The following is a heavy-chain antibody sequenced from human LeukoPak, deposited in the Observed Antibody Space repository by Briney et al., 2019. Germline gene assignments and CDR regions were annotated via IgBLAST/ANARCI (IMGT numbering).Heavy chain of an antibody. CDR2: IVVGSGNT. CDR1: GFTFTSSA. J-gene: IGHJ4*02. CDR3: AARPLRGYSPFDY. Sequence: SVKVSCKASGFTFTSSAMQWVRQARGQRLEWIGWIVVGSGNTNYAQKFQERDTITRDMSTSTAYMELSSLRSEDTAVYYCAARPLRGYSPFDYWGQGTLVTVSS. V-gene: IGHV1-58*02. D-gene: IGHD5-24*01.